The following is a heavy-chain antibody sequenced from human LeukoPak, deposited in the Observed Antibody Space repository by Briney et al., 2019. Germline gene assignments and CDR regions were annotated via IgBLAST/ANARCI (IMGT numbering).Heavy chain of an antibody. V-gene: IGHV3-30-3*01. CDR3: AKDRDWNYFDY. J-gene: IGHJ4*02. Sequence: GRSLRLSCAASGFTFSSYAMHWVRQAPGKGLEWVAVISYDGSNKYYADSVKGRFTISRDNSKNTLYLQMNSLRAEDTAVYYCAKDRDWNYFDYWGQGTLVTVSS. D-gene: IGHD3/OR15-3a*01. CDR1: GFTFSSYA. CDR2: ISYDGSNK.